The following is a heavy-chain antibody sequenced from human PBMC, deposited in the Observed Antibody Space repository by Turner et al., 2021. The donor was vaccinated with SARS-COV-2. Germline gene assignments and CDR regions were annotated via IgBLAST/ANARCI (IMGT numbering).Heavy chain of an antibody. CDR2: IYSGGST. Sequence: EVQLVESGGGLIQPGGSLRFSCAASGVTVSSNYMSWFRQAPGKGLEWVSVIYSGGSTFYSDSVKGRFTISRDNSKNTLYLQMNSLRAEDTAVYYCARGGHYYYGLDVWGQGTTVTVSS. D-gene: IGHD3-10*01. CDR3: ARGGHYYYGLDV. V-gene: IGHV3-53*01. J-gene: IGHJ6*02. CDR1: GVTVSSNY.